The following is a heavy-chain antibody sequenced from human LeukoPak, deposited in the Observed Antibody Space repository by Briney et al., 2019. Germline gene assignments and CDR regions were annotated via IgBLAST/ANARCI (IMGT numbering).Heavy chain of an antibody. D-gene: IGHD3-10*01. CDR2: MNPDSGDT. CDR1: GYTFTSYD. CDR3: ATAKPGYYYGTF. J-gene: IGHJ4*02. V-gene: IGHV1-8*01. Sequence: ASVKVSCKASGYTFTSYDINWVRQATGQGLEWMGWMNPDSGDTGYAQKFQGRLTMTRNTSISTAYMELSSLRSEDTAVYYCATAKPGYYYGTFWGQGTLVTVSS.